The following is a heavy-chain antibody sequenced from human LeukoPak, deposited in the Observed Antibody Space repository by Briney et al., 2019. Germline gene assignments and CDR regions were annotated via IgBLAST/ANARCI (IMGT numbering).Heavy chain of an antibody. V-gene: IGHV1-8*01. CDR2: MSPNSGHT. CDR1: GYTFTSYD. D-gene: IGHD7-27*01. Sequence: VASVKVSCKASGYTFTSYDINWVRQVTGQGLEWMGWMSPNSGHTGYAQKFQGRVTMTRSTSMSTAYMELSSLKSEGTAVYFCARGPPNWGYDYWGQGTLVTVSS. CDR3: ARGPPNWGYDY. J-gene: IGHJ4*02.